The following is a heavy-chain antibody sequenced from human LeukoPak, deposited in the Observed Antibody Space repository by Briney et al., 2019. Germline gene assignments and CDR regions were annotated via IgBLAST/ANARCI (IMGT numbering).Heavy chain of an antibody. CDR3: ARVPHVAGTTYFDY. J-gene: IGHJ4*02. D-gene: IGHD6-19*01. CDR1: GYTFTGYY. V-gene: IGHV1-2*02. Sequence: ASVKVSCKASGYTFTGYYMHWVRQAPGQGLEWMGWINPNSSGTNYAQKFQGRVTMTRDTSISTAYMELSRLRSDDTAVYYCARVPHVAGTTYFDYWGQGTLVTVSS. CDR2: INPNSSGT.